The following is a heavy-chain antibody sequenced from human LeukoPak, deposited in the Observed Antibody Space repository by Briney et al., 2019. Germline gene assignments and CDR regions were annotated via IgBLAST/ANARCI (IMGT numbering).Heavy chain of an antibody. CDR1: GYTFTGHY. CDR2: INPNNGGT. Sequence: ASVKVSCKASGYTFTGHYMHWLRQAPEQGLEWMGWINPNNGGTNYAQKFQGRVTMTRDTSISTAYMELSRLRSDDTAVYYCARVYSSSAPSGMDVWGQGTTVTVSS. V-gene: IGHV1-2*02. CDR3: ARVYSSSAPSGMDV. D-gene: IGHD6-6*01. J-gene: IGHJ6*02.